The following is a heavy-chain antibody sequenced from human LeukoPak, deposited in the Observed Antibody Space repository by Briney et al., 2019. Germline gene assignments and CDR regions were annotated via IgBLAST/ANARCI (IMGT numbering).Heavy chain of an antibody. D-gene: IGHD6-13*01. CDR2: IYYSGST. CDR1: GGSISSYY. Sequence: PSETLSLTCTVSGGSISSYYWGWIRQPPGKGLEWIGYIYYSGSTKYNPSLKSRVTISVDTSKNQFSLKLSSVTAADTAVYYCARGSSSWSDYWGQGTLVTVSS. CDR3: ARGSSSWSDY. V-gene: IGHV4-59*01. J-gene: IGHJ4*02.